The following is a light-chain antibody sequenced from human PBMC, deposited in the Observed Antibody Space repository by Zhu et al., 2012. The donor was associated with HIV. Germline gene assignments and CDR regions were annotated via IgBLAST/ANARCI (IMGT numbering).Light chain of an antibody. CDR3: QQRSNRPFT. CDR2: DTS. Sequence: EIVMTQSPATLSVSPGERATLSCRASQNIGNNLAWYQQIPGQAPRLLIYDTSKRATGIPARFSGSGSGTDFTLTINNLEPEDFAVYYCQQRSNRPFTFGGGTKVEIK. J-gene: IGKJ4*01. V-gene: IGKV3-11*01. CDR1: QNIGNN.